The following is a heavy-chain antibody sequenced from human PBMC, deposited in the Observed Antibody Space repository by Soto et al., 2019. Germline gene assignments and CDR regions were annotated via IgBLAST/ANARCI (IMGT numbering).Heavy chain of an antibody. J-gene: IGHJ6*02. CDR3: ARGGDPDYYYHGMDV. V-gene: IGHV4-59*01. Sequence: QVQLQESGPGLVKPSETLSLTCTVSGGSNSSYYWSWIRQPPGKGLEWIGYIYFTGSTNYNPSLKSRVTISVDTSKNQYSLRLSSVTAADTAVYYCARGGDPDYYYHGMDVWGQGTTVTVSS. CDR1: GGSNSSYY. D-gene: IGHD2-21*02. CDR2: IYFTGST.